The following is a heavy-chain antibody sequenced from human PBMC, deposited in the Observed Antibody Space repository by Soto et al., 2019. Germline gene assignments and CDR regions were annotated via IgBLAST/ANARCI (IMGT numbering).Heavy chain of an antibody. J-gene: IGHJ4*02. V-gene: IGHV3-23*01. Sequence: PGGSLRLSCAASGFTFSSYAMSWVRQAPGKGPEWVSAISGSGDSTYYADSVKGRFTISRDNSKNTLYLQMNSLRAEDTAVYYCAKDLSPYCGGDCYPYWGQGTLVTVSS. CDR3: AKDLSPYCGGDCYPY. D-gene: IGHD2-21*02. CDR1: GFTFSSYA. CDR2: ISGSGDST.